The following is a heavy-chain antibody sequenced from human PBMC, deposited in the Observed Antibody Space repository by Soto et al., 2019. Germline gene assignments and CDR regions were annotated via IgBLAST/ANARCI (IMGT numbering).Heavy chain of an antibody. CDR3: ARLCGDMIVGINWFDP. CDR2: IYPGDSDT. CDR1: GYSCTSYW. D-gene: IGHD3-22*01. Sequence: PLESLKVSWXVVGYSCTSYWSGCVRQMPGKGLEWMGIIYPGDSDTRYSPSFQGQVTISADKSISTAYLQWSSLKASDTAMYYCARLCGDMIVGINWFDPWGQGTLVTVSS. V-gene: IGHV5-51*01. J-gene: IGHJ5*02.